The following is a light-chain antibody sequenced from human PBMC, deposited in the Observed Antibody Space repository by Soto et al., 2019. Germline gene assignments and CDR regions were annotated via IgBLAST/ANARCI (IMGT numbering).Light chain of an antibody. Sequence: IVLPQSPGPLSLSPGERAPLSCRASPSVSSSYLAWYQQKPGQAPRLLIYGASSRATGIPDRFSGSGSGTDFTLTISRLEPEDFAVYYCQQYGRSPRTFGQGTKVEIK. CDR3: QQYGRSPRT. CDR2: GAS. CDR1: PSVSSSY. J-gene: IGKJ1*01. V-gene: IGKV3-20*01.